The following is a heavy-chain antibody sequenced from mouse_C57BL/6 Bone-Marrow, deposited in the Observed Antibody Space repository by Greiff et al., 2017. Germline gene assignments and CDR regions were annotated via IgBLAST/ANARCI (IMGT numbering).Heavy chain of an antibody. CDR3: AYYSNYDCYAMDY. D-gene: IGHD2-5*01. CDR1: GFTFSDYG. Sequence: EVQRVESGGGLVKPGGSLKLSCAASGFTFSDYGMHWVRQAPEKGLEWVAYISSGSSTIYYADTVKGRFTISRDNAKNTLFLQMTSLRSADTAMYYCAYYSNYDCYAMDYWGQGTSVTVAS. J-gene: IGHJ4*01. V-gene: IGHV5-17*01. CDR2: ISSGSSTI.